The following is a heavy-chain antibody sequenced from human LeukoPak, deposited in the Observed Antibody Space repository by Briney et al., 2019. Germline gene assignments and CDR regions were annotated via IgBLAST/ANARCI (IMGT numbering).Heavy chain of an antibody. V-gene: IGHV4-59*01. D-gene: IGHD5-18*01. CDR3: ASGVTRSAFDI. Sequence: SETLSLTCTVSGGSISSYYWSWIRQPPGKGLERIGYIYYSGSTNYNPSLKSRVTISVDTSKNQFSLKLSSVTAADTAVYYCASGVTRSAFDIWGQGTMVTVSS. CDR2: IYYSGST. CDR1: GGSISSYY. J-gene: IGHJ3*02.